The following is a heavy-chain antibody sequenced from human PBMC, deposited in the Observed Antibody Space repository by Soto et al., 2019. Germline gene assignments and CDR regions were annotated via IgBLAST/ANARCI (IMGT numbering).Heavy chain of an antibody. CDR2: ISAYNGNT. CDR1: GYTFTSYG. D-gene: IGHD3-22*01. J-gene: IGHJ4*02. CDR3: ARLNYDSSGYYPDFDY. Sequence: ASVKVSCKASGYTFTSYGISWVRQAPGQGLEWMGWISAYNGNTNYAQKLQGRVTMTTDTSTSTAYMELRSLRSDDTAVYYCARLNYDSSGYYPDFDYGGQGTLVTVSS. V-gene: IGHV1-18*01.